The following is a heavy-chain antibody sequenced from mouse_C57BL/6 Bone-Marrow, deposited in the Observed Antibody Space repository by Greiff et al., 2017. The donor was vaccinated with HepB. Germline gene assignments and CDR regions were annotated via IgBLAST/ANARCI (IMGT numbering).Heavy chain of an antibody. Sequence: VQLKESGPVLVKPGASVKMSCKASGYTFTDYYMNWVKQSHGKSLEWIGVINPYNGGTSYNQKFKGKATLTVDKSSSTAYMELNSLTSEDSAVYYCAFYDPFAYWGQGTLVTVSA. CDR2: INPYNGGT. V-gene: IGHV1-19*01. CDR3: AFYDPFAY. D-gene: IGHD2-3*01. CDR1: GYTFTDYY. J-gene: IGHJ3*01.